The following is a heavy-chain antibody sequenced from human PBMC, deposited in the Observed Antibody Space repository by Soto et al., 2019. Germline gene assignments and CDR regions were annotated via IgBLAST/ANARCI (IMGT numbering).Heavy chain of an antibody. D-gene: IGHD3-3*01. Sequence: SETLSLTCAVYGGSFSGYYWSWIRQPPGKGLEWIGEINHSGSTNYNPSLKSRVTISVDTSKNQFSLKLSSVTAADTAVYYCARGRRRITIFGVVSGPQYYFDYWGQGTLVTVSS. J-gene: IGHJ4*02. CDR1: GGSFSGYY. CDR2: INHSGST. V-gene: IGHV4-34*01. CDR3: ARGRRRITIFGVVSGPQYYFDY.